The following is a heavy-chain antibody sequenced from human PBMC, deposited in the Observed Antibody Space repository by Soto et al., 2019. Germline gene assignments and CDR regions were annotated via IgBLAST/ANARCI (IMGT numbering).Heavy chain of an antibody. J-gene: IGHJ6*02. D-gene: IGHD1-7*01. CDR1: GGSISSYY. Sequence: SETLSLTCTVSGGSISSYYWSWIRQPPGKGLEWIGYIYYSGSTNYNPSLKSRVTISVDTSKNQFSLKLSSVTAADTAVYYCARALNFPAAVGVWGPGTTLTV. V-gene: IGHV4-59*01. CDR3: ARALNFPAAVGV. CDR2: IYYSGST.